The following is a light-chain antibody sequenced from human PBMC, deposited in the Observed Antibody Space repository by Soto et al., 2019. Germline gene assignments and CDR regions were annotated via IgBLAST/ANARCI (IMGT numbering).Light chain of an antibody. Sequence: DIQMTQSPSSLSASVGDRVTITCRASQSISSYLNWYQQKPGKAPKILIYAASSLQNGVPSSFSGSGSGTDFTLTISSLQPEDIATYYCQQSYTTPRTFGQGTKVEIK. CDR3: QQSYTTPRT. V-gene: IGKV1-39*01. CDR2: AAS. CDR1: QSISSY. J-gene: IGKJ1*01.